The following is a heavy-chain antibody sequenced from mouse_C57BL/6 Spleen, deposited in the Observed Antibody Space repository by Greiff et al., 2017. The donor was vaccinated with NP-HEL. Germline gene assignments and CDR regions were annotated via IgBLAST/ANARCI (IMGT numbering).Heavy chain of an antibody. J-gene: IGHJ2*01. CDR3: ARDWDRTHFDY. D-gene: IGHD4-1*01. CDR2: IYPGDGDT. CDR1: GYAFSSSW. Sequence: QVQLKESGPELVKPGASVKISCKASGYAFSSSWMNWVKQRPGKGLEWIGRIYPGDGDTNYNGKFKGKATLTADKSSSTAYMQLSSLTSEDSAVYFCARDWDRTHFDYWGQGTTLTVSS. V-gene: IGHV1-82*01.